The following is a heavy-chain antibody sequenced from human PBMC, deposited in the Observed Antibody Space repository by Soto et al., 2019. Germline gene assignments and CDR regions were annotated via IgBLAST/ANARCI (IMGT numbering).Heavy chain of an antibody. CDR1: GFTVRANY. V-gene: IGHV3-53*01. Sequence: EVQLVESGGGLIQPGGSLRLSCAVSGFTVRANYMSWVRQAPGKGLEWVSVIYSGGTTYYADSVKGQFIISRDISKNTLYIQMNIRRAEDTAVYYCHGYGYWGQGTLVTVSS. CDR2: IYSGGTT. D-gene: IGHD5-12*01. CDR3: HGYGY. J-gene: IGHJ4*02.